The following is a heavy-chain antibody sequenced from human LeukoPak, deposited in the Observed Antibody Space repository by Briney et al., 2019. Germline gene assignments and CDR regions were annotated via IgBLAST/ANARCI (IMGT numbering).Heavy chain of an antibody. D-gene: IGHD2/OR15-2a*01. J-gene: IGHJ4*02. CDR2: INISGNT. V-gene: IGHV4-4*07. CDR1: GDSITSYY. Sequence: SETLSLTCTVSGDSITSYYWSWIRQPAGKGLEWIGRINISGNTNYNPSLKSRVTISVDPSKNQFSLNLSSVTAADTAVYYCATQILLCHYYWGQGTLVTVSS. CDR3: ATQILLCHYY.